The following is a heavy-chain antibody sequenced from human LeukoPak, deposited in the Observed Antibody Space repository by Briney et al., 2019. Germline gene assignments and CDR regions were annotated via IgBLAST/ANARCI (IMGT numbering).Heavy chain of an antibody. Sequence: SVKVSCKASGGTFSSYAISWVRQAPGQGLEWMGGIIPIFGTANYAQKFQGRVTITADESTSTAYMELSSLRSEDTAVYYCARILTPGYDSSGFNWFDPWGQGTLVTVSS. CDR3: ARILTPGYDSSGFNWFDP. CDR2: IIPIFGTA. CDR1: GGTFSSYA. V-gene: IGHV1-69*01. J-gene: IGHJ5*02. D-gene: IGHD3-22*01.